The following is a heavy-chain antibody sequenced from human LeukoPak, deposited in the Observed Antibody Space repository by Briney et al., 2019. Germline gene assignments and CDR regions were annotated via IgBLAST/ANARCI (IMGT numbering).Heavy chain of an antibody. D-gene: IGHD5-18*01. CDR1: GFTFSSYS. J-gene: IGHJ4*02. Sequence: QSGGSLRLSCAASGFTFSSYSMNWVRQAPGKGLEWVSYISSSGSTIYYADSVKGRFTISRDNAKNSLYLQMSSLRDEDTAVYYCARDLEGYRGYGFDYWGQGTLVTVSS. CDR2: ISSSGSTI. CDR3: ARDLEGYRGYGFDY. V-gene: IGHV3-48*02.